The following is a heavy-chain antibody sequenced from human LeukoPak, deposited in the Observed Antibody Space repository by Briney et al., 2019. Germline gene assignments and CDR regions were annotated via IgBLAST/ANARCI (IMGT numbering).Heavy chain of an antibody. CDR2: IYPGDSDT. Sequence: GEALKTSCKGSGYSSTSYWIDWVRQMPGKGLEWMGIIYPGDSDTRYSPSFQGQVAISADKSISTAPLQWSSLKASDTAMYYCAGGLSGYPYFDYWGQGTLVTVSP. V-gene: IGHV5-51*01. CDR3: AGGLSGYPYFDY. CDR1: GYSSTSYW. J-gene: IGHJ4*02. D-gene: IGHD3-22*01.